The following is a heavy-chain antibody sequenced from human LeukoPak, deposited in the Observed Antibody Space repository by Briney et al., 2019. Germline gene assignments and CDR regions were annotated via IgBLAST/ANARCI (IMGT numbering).Heavy chain of an antibody. J-gene: IGHJ4*02. V-gene: IGHV4-39*01. Sequence: PSETLSLTCTVSGGSISSSSYYWGWIRQPPGKGLEWIGSIYYSGSTYYNPSLKSRVTISVDTSKNQFSLKLSSVIAADTAVYYCARATGVMPHYWGQGTLVTVSS. CDR2: IYYSGST. CDR1: GGSISSSSYY. D-gene: IGHD3-16*01. CDR3: ARATGVMPHY.